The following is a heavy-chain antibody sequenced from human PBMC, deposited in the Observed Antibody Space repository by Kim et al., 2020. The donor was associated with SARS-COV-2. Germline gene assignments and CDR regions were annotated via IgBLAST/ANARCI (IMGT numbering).Heavy chain of an antibody. Sequence: VKCRFTIARDNSKNTLYLQMNSLRAEDTAVYYCAKPPPLRYFDWPHYFDYWGQGTLVTVSS. CDR3: AKPPPLRYFDWPHYFDY. V-gene: IGHV3-23*01. J-gene: IGHJ4*02. D-gene: IGHD3-9*01.